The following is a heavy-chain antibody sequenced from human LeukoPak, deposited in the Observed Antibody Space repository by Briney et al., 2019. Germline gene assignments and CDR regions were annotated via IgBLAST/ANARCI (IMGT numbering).Heavy chain of an antibody. D-gene: IGHD1-14*01. CDR1: GGXITIYY. CDR2: LYPSGTT. J-gene: IGHJ3*02. Sequence: SETLSLTCTVSGGXITIYYWSWIRQPAGKGLEWIGRLYPSGTTYYNPSLKSRVTMSVDTSKNQFSLKVSSVTAADTAVYYCARGPPTEAHAFDIWGQGTMVTVSS. CDR3: ARGPPTEAHAFDI. V-gene: IGHV4-4*07.